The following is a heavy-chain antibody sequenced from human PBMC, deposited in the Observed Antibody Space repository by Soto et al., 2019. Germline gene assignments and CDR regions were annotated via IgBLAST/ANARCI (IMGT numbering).Heavy chain of an antibody. CDR3: AKRQSGSYHAAWDV. CDR1: GFTFSTYP. J-gene: IGHJ3*01. CDR2: VHGSGETA. V-gene: IGHV3-23*01. D-gene: IGHD1-26*01. Sequence: EAQLLESGGGRAQPGGTLRLSCAASGFTFSTYPMAWVRQAPGQGLEWVSTVHGSGETAYYADSVKGRFTISRDHSKNTVYLQMDSLRAEDTAIYYCAKRQSGSYHAAWDVWGQGTVVTVSS.